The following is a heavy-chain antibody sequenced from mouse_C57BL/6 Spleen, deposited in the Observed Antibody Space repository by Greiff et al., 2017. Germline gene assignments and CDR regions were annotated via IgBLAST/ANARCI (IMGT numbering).Heavy chain of an antibody. D-gene: IGHD3-2*02. CDR1: GYSFTGYY. J-gene: IGHJ3*01. CDR3: ARLDSSIAY. CDR2: INPSTGGT. Sequence: EVQLQQSGPELVKPGASVKISCKASGYSFTGYYMNWVKQSPEKSLEWIGEINPSTGGTTYNQKFKAKATLTVDKSSSTAYMQLKSLTSEDSAVYYCARLDSSIAYWGQGTLVTVSA. V-gene: IGHV1-42*01.